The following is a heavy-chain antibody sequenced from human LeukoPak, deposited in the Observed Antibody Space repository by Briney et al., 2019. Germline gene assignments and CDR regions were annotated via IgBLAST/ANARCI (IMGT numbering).Heavy chain of an antibody. CDR1: GYTFTGYY. Sequence: ASVKVSCKASGYTFTGYYMHWVRQAPGQGLEWMGWINPNSGGTNYAQKFQGRVTMTRDTSISTAYMELSRLRSDDTAVYYCARDREDGVVPAAENAFDIWGQGTMVTVSS. CDR2: INPNSGGT. V-gene: IGHV1-2*02. CDR3: ARDREDGVVPAAENAFDI. D-gene: IGHD2-2*01. J-gene: IGHJ3*02.